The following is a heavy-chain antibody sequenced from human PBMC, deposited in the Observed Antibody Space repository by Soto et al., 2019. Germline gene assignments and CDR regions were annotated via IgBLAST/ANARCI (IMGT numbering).Heavy chain of an antibody. J-gene: IGHJ4*02. CDR3: ASGIQLWLRRINNGYSG. V-gene: IGHV1-69*13. Sequence: VKVSCKAPVGAFSTYAISCGRRSPGQLLEWMGGIIPMFGTANYAQRFQDRVTITADESTNTVYMELSSLRSEDTAVYFCASGIQLWLRRINNGYSGWGQGTLVTVSS. D-gene: IGHD5-18*01. CDR2: IIPMFGTA. CDR1: VGAFSTYA.